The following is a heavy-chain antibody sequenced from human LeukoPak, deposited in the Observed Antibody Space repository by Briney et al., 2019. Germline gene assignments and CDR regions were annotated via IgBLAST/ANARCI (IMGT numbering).Heavy chain of an antibody. CDR1: GESISSYY. CDR3: ARHGSGSSLALYP. D-gene: IGHD3-10*01. J-gene: IGHJ5*02. Sequence: PSETLSLTCTVFGESISSYYWSWIRQPPGRGLEWLGYISYSGSTSYNPSLKSRVTISLGTSRNQFSLKLTSVTAADTAVYYCARHGSGSSLALYPWGQGTLVTVSS. V-gene: IGHV4-59*08. CDR2: ISYSGST.